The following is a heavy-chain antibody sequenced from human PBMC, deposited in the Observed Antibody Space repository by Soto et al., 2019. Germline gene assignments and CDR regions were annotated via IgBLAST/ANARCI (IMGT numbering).Heavy chain of an antibody. CDR2: IIPILGIA. CDR1: GGTFSSYT. J-gene: IGHJ6*03. CDR3: ARDGSKLERDYYYYMDV. V-gene: IGHV1-69*08. D-gene: IGHD1-1*01. Sequence: QVQLVQSGAEVKKPGSSVKVSCKASGGTFSSYTISWVRQAPGQGLEWMGRIIPILGIANYAQKFQGRVTITADNSTSTAYMELSSLRSEDTAVYYCARDGSKLERDYYYYMDVWGKGTTVTVSS.